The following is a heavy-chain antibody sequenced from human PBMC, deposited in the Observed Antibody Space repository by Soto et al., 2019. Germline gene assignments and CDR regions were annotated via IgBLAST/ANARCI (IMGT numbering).Heavy chain of an antibody. V-gene: IGHV3-49*04. J-gene: IGHJ6*02. CDR2: IRSKAYGGTT. Sequence: PGGSLRLSCTASGFTFGDYAMSWVRQAPGKGLEWVGFIRSKAYGGTTEYAASVKGRFTISRDDSKSIAYLQMNSLKTEDTAVYYCTRAPVEPGVALGDYYYGMDVWGQGTTVTVSS. D-gene: IGHD2-15*01. CDR1: GFTFGDYA. CDR3: TRAPVEPGVALGDYYYGMDV.